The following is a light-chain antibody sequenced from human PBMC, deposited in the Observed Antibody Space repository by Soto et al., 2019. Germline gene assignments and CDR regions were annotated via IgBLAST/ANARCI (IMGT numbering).Light chain of an antibody. CDR1: QSISTW. CDR3: QQSYRTPRT. Sequence: SQMTHSPCPLSASIGERVTITCRASQSISTWLAWYQQKPGTAPKLLIYKASSLQSGVPSRFSGSGSGTEFTLTISSLQPDDFATYYCQQSYRTPRTVGQGSKVAIK. CDR2: KAS. J-gene: IGKJ1*01. V-gene: IGKV1-5*03.